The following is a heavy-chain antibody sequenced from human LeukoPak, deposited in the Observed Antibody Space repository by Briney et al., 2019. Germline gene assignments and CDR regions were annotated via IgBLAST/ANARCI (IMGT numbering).Heavy chain of an antibody. V-gene: IGHV1-46*01. CDR2: ISPSGSST. CDR3: ARDSYYDSSGYPWDYYYYYYMDV. D-gene: IGHD3-22*01. CDR1: GYTFTSYY. Sequence: ASVKVSCKASGYTFTSYYMHWVRQAPGQGLEWLGIISPSGSSTSYAQKFQGRVTMTTDTSTSTAYMELRSLRSDDTAVYYCARDSYYDSSGYPWDYYYYYYMDVWGKGTTVTVSS. J-gene: IGHJ6*03.